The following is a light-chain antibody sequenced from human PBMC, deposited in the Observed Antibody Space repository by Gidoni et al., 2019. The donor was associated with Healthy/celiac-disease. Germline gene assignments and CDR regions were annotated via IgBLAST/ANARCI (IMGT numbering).Light chain of an antibody. Sequence: EIVMTQSPATLSVSPGERATLSCRASQSVRSNLAWYQQKPGQAPRLLIYGASTRATGIPARFSGSGSGTEVTLTISSLQSEDFAVYYCQQYNNWPFTFGPGTKVEIK. J-gene: IGKJ3*01. CDR3: QQYNNWPFT. CDR2: GAS. V-gene: IGKV3-15*01. CDR1: QSVRSN.